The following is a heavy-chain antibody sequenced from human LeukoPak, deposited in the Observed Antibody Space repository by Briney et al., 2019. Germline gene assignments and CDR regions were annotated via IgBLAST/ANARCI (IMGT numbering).Heavy chain of an antibody. V-gene: IGHV4-59*01. CDR1: GGSITSYY. Sequence: SEALSLPCCGPGGSITSYYCSWIRQPPGKGLEWIGYIYYSGRTSYNTYLKSRVTISVDTTKHQISLKLRSATAADTAVYYCARTTEDCSSTSCYQYWFDPWGQGTLVTVSS. CDR3: ARTTEDCSSTSCYQYWFDP. J-gene: IGHJ5*02. CDR2: IYYSGRT. D-gene: IGHD2-2*01.